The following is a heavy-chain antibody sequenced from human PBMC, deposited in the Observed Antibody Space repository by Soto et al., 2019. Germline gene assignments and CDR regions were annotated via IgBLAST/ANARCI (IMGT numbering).Heavy chain of an antibody. V-gene: IGHV1-69*02. D-gene: IGHD2-15*01. CDR2: IIPILGIA. Sequence: QVQLVQSGAEVKKPGSSVKVSCKASGGTFSSYTISWVRQAPGQGLEWMGRIIPILGIANYAQKFQGRVTITADKSTSTAYMELSSLGSEDTAVYYCARVGCSGGSCYSGVGYWGQGTLVTVSS. J-gene: IGHJ4*02. CDR1: GGTFSSYT. CDR3: ARVGCSGGSCYSGVGY.